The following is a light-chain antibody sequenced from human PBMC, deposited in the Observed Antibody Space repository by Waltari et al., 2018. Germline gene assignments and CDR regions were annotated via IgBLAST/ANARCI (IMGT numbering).Light chain of an antibody. CDR2: DVQ. J-gene: IGLJ1*01. CDR3: SSYAGSDTWRYV. V-gene: IGLV2-14*03. Sequence: QSALTQPAAVSGSPGPSTPISCTGSSSDLVGSTYVSWYQQHPGKAPIVILHDVQNRPSGVPDRFSGSKSGNTASLTVSGLQAEDEADYYCSSYAGSDTWRYVFGTGTKVTVL. CDR1: SSDLVGSTY.